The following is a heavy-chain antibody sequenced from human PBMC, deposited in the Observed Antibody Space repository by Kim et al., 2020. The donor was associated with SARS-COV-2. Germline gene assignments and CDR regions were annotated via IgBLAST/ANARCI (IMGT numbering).Heavy chain of an antibody. CDR1: GGSISRSTYY. Sequence: SQTLSLTCIVSGGSISRSTYYWGWIRQPPGKGLEWIGSIYYSGSAYYDPSLKSRVTISVDTSKNQFSLKLSSVTAADTAVYYCARGVAYWGQGTLVTVSS. V-gene: IGHV4-39*07. J-gene: IGHJ4*02. CDR3: ARGVAY. D-gene: IGHD2-21*01. CDR2: IYYSGSA.